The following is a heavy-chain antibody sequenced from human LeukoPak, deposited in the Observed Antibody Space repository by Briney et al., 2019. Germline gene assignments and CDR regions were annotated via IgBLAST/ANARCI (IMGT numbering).Heavy chain of an antibody. D-gene: IGHD6-19*01. Sequence: PGGSLRLSCAASGFTFSSYAMSWVRQAPGKGLEWVSTVSGNGGITYYADSVKGRFTISRANSKNTLSLQMNSLTAEDTAIYYCAKAWYSSGWNYFDYWGQGTLVTVSS. CDR3: AKAWYSSGWNYFDY. CDR2: VSGNGGIT. J-gene: IGHJ4*02. V-gene: IGHV3-23*01. CDR1: GFTFSSYA.